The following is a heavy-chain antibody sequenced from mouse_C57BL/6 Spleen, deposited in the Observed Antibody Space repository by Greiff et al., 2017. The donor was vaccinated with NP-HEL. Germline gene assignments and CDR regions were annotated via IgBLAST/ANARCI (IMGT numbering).Heavy chain of an antibody. CDR2: INPNNGGT. CDR3: ARYDGSSSRT. V-gene: IGHV1-26*01. D-gene: IGHD1-1*01. Sequence: VQLQQSGPELVKPGASVKISCKASGYTFTDYYMNWVKQSHGKSLEWIGDINPNNGGTSYNQKFKGKATLTVDKSSSTAYMELRSLTSEDSAVYYCARYDGSSSRTWGQGTTLTVSS. CDR1: GYTFTDYY. J-gene: IGHJ2*01.